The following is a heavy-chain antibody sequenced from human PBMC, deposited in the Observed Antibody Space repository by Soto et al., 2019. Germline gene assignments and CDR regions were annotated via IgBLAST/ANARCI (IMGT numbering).Heavy chain of an antibody. CDR1: GGTFSSYA. V-gene: IGHV1-69*10. CDR3: PRVNLIVVGRLTAPDS. CDR2: SNPSNGNT. D-gene: IGHD1-26*01. Sequence: ASVKVSCKASGGTFSSYAISWVRQAPGQGLEWMGGSNPSNGNTHYSQQFQRRVAITRDTSASTADIKLRSMRSEDTAVYSCPRVNLIVVGRLTAPDSRGQATLGTGSS. J-gene: IGHJ4*02.